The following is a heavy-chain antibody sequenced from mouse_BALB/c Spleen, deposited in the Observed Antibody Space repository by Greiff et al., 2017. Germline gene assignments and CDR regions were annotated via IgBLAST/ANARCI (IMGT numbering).Heavy chain of an antibody. D-gene: IGHD2-14*01. V-gene: IGHV2-3*01. Sequence: VMLVESGPGLVAPSQSLSITCTVSGFSLTSYGVSWVRQPPGKGLEWLGVIWGDGSTNYHSALISRLSISKDNSKSQVFLKLNSLQTDDTATYYCAKPSYYRYDGKAIDYAMDYWGQGTSVTVSS. CDR1: GFSLTSYG. CDR3: AKPSYYRYDGKAIDYAMDY. J-gene: IGHJ4*01. CDR2: IWGDGST.